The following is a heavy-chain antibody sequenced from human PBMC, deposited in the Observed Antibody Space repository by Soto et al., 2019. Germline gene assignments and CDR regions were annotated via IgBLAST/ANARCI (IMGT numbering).Heavy chain of an antibody. J-gene: IGHJ4*02. CDR3: ARHIMRKSGADY. Sequence: QLQLQESGPGLVKPSETLSLTCTVSGGSISSSSYYWGWIRQPPGKGLEWIGNIYSSGSTYYNPSPKSRVTISVDTSKNQFSLKLSSVTAADTAVYYCARHIMRKSGADYWGQGTLGTVSS. V-gene: IGHV4-39*01. D-gene: IGHD3-3*01. CDR2: IYSSGST. CDR1: GGSISSSSYY.